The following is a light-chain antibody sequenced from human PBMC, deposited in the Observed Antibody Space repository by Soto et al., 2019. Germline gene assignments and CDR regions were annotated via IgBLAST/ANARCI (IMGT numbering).Light chain of an antibody. CDR3: CSYAGSYTYV. Sequence: QSVLTQPASVSGSPGQLITISCTGTSSDVGTYNLVSWYQQHPGNAPKLMIYEDNKRPSGISVRFSGSKSGNTASLTISGLQAEDEADYYCCSYAGSYTYVFGAGTNVTVL. CDR2: EDN. V-gene: IGLV2-23*01. J-gene: IGLJ1*01. CDR1: SSDVGTYNL.